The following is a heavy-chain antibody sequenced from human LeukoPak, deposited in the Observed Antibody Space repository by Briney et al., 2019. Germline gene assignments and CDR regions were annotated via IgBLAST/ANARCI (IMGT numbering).Heavy chain of an antibody. J-gene: IGHJ4*02. D-gene: IGHD2-2*01. Sequence: GGSLRLSCAASGFTFKNAWMSWVRQAPGKGLEWVSAISGSGGSTYYADSVKGRFTISRDNSKNTLYLQMNSLRAEDTAVYYCAKAAIVVVPAAPFDYWGQGTLVTVSS. CDR1: GFTFKNAW. CDR3: AKAAIVVVPAAPFDY. CDR2: ISGSGGST. V-gene: IGHV3-23*01.